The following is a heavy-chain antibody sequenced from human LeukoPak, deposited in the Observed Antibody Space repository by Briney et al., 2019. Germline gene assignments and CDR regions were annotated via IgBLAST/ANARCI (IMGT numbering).Heavy chain of an antibody. Sequence: SVKVSCKASGGTFSTYAISWVRQAPGQGLEWMGGITPILGTANYAQKFQGRVTINADQSTSTAYMELSSLRSEDTAVYYCAGMTFTGYSSSWYRYNWFDPWGQGTLVTVSS. V-gene: IGHV1-69*10. CDR3: AGMTFTGYSSSWYRYNWFDP. D-gene: IGHD6-13*01. CDR1: GGTFSTYA. CDR2: ITPILGTA. J-gene: IGHJ5*02.